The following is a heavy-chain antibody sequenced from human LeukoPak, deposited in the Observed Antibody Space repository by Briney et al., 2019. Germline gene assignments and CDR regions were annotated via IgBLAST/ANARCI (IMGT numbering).Heavy chain of an antibody. CDR3: ARDRRATPFDY. CDR1: GDTFSTNV. V-gene: IGHV1-18*01. J-gene: IGHJ4*02. Sequence: GASVKVSCKASGDTFSTNVISWVRQAPGQGLEWMGWISTCNGNTNYAQKLQGRVTMTTDTSTSTAYMELRSLRSDDTAVYYCARDRRATPFDYWGQGTLVTVSS. D-gene: IGHD5-12*01. CDR2: ISTCNGNT.